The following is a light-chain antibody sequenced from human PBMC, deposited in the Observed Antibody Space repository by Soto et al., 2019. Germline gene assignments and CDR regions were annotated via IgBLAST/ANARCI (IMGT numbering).Light chain of an antibody. CDR3: VAWDDSLNGVV. CDR1: SSNIGSNT. CDR2: SNN. Sequence: QSVLTQPPSASGTPGQRVTISCSGSSSNIGSNTVNWYQQLPGTAPKLLIYSNNQRPSGVPDRFSGSKSGTSASLAISGLQSEDEADYYCVAWDDSLNGVVFGGGTNVTVL. J-gene: IGLJ2*01. V-gene: IGLV1-44*01.